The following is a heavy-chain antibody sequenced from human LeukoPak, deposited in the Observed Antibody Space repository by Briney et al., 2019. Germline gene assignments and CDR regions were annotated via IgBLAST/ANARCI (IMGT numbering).Heavy chain of an antibody. CDR1: GFTFSDYY. D-gene: IGHD3-16*02. V-gene: IGHV3-11*01. Sequence: GGSLRLSCAASGFTFSDYYMSWIRQAPGKGLEWVSYISSSGSTIYYADSVKGRFTISRDNAKNSLYLQMNSLRAEDTAVYYCARDYEVETFGGVIGTRGYGMDVWGQGTTVTVSS. CDR3: ARDYEVETFGGVIGTRGYGMDV. CDR2: ISSSGSTI. J-gene: IGHJ6*02.